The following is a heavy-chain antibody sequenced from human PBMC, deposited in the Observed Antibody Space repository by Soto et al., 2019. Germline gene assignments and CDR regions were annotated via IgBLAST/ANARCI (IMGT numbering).Heavy chain of an antibody. CDR2: IIPIFGTA. CDR1: GYTFNTYG. CDR3: ARDTIFGVY. V-gene: IGHV1-69*13. D-gene: IGHD3-3*01. J-gene: IGHJ4*02. Sequence: QVHLVQSGAEVKKPGASVKVSCKASGYTFNTYGISWVRQAPGQGLEWMGWIIPIFGTANYAQKFQGRVTITADESTSTAYMELSSLRSEDTAVYYCARDTIFGVYWGQGTLVTVSS.